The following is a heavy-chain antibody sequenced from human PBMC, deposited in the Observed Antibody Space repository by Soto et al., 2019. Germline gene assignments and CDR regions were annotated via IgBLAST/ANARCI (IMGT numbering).Heavy chain of an antibody. D-gene: IGHD6-13*01. CDR2: IYYSGST. CDR1: GGSISSGDYY. V-gene: IGHV4-30-4*01. J-gene: IGHJ6*02. Sequence: TLSLTCTVSGGSISSGDYYWSWIRQPPGKGLEWIGYIYYSGSTYYKPSLKSRVTISLDTSKTQFSLKLSSVTAADTAVYYCARGSPIAAAAPPYYYYGMDVWGQGTTVTVSS. CDR3: ARGSPIAAAAPPYYYYGMDV.